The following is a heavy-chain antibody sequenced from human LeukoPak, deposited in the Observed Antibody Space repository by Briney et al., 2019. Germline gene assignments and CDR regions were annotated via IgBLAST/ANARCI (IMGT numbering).Heavy chain of an antibody. CDR1: GFTFSSYS. D-gene: IGHD5-24*01. CDR3: ARGEQEMATMSIDY. J-gene: IGHJ4*02. Sequence: GGSLRLSCAASGFTFSSYSMNWVRQAPGKGLEWVSHISSLGSTIYYADSVKGRFTISRDNAKNSLYLQMNSLRAEDTAVYYCARGEQEMATMSIDYWGQGTLVTVSS. V-gene: IGHV3-48*01. CDR2: ISSLGSTI.